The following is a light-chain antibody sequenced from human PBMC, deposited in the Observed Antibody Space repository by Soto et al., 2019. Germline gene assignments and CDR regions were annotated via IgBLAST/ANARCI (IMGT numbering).Light chain of an antibody. J-gene: IGLJ2*01. CDR1: SSDVGGYNY. V-gene: IGLV2-11*01. CDR3: CSYAGSYTAL. CDR2: DVN. Sequence: QSALTQPRSVSGSPGQSVTISCTGTSSDVGGYNYVSWYQHHPGKAPKIMIYDVNKRPSGVPDRFSGSKSGNTASLTISGLQAEDEADYYCCSYAGSYTALFGGGTKLTVL.